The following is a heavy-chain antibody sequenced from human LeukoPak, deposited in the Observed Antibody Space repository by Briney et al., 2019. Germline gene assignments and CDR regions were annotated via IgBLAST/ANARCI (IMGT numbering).Heavy chain of an antibody. CDR3: AKGPEWELLYFDY. J-gene: IGHJ4*02. CDR2: ISWNSGSI. Sequence: PGGSLRLSCAASGFTFDDYAMHWVRQAPGKGLEWVSGISWNSGSIGYADSVKGRFTISRDNAKNSLYLQMNSLRAEDTALYYCAKGPEWELLYFDYWGQGTLVTVSS. V-gene: IGHV3-9*01. D-gene: IGHD1-26*01. CDR1: GFTFDDYA.